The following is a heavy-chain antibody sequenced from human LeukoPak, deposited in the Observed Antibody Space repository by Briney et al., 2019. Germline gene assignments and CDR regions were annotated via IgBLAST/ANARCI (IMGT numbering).Heavy chain of an antibody. J-gene: IGHJ3*02. V-gene: IGHV4-59*01. CDR2: IYYSGST. CDR3: ARAGAGYCSGGSCDDAFDI. CDR1: GVSISSYY. Sequence: SETLSLTCTVSGVSISSYYWSWIRQPPGKGLEGIGYIYYSGSTNYNPSLKSRVTISVDTSKNQFSLKLSSVTAADTAVYYCARAGAGYCSGGSCDDAFDIWGQGTMVTVSS. D-gene: IGHD2-15*01.